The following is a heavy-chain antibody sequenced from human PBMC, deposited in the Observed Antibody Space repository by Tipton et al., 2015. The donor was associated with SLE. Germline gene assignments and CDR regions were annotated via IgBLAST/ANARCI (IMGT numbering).Heavy chain of an antibody. CDR2: IYSNENT. CDR3: AAQSGNVPFDY. V-gene: IGHV4-61*05. D-gene: IGHD2-2*01. Sequence: TLSLTCTVSGGSISSINYCWGWIRQPPGKGLEWIGYIYSNENTNFNPSFKSRVTISLDASKNQFSLRLTSVTDADTAVYFCAAQSGNVPFDYWGQGTLVIVSS. CDR1: GGSISSINYC. J-gene: IGHJ4*02.